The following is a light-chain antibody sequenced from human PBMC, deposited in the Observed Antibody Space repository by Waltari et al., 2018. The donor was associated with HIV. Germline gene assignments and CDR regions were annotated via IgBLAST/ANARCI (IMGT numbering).Light chain of an antibody. CDR3: LQDGSFPLT. V-gene: IGKV1-6*01. CDR1: QGISSY. Sequence: IQMTQSPSSLSASVGDRVTITCRASQGISSYLAWYQQKPGQAPKALIYAASSLQTGIPSRFSGSRSGTDFTLTISSLQTEDSATYYCLQDGSFPLTFGPGTKVDV. J-gene: IGKJ3*01. CDR2: AAS.